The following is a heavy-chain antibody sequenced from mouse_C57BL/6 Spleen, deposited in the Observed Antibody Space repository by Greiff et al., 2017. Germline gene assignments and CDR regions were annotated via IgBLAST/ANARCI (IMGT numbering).Heavy chain of an antibody. V-gene: IGHV1-82*01. Sequence: VMLLESGPELVKPGASVKISCKASGYAFSSSWMNWVKQRPGKGLEWIGRIYPGDGYTNYNGKFKGKATLTADKSYSTAYMHLSSLTSEDSAVYFCARSTYWDFDGWGTGTTVTVSS. J-gene: IGHJ1*03. CDR2: IYPGDGYT. CDR1: GYAFSSSW. CDR3: ARSTYWDFDG.